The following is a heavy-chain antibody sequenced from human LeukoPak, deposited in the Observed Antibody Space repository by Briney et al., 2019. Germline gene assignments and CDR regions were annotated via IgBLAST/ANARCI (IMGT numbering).Heavy chain of an antibody. D-gene: IGHD6-19*01. CDR2: IRSDGGNK. V-gene: IGHV3-30*02. J-gene: IGHJ4*02. CDR3: ARILDSAWGELGY. CDR1: GFIFSSYG. Sequence: GGSLRLSCAGSGFIFSSYGMHWVRQAPGKGLEWMAFIRSDGGNKYYADSVKGRFTISRDNSRNTLYLQMNSLRAEDTAVYYCARILDSAWGELGYWGQGTLVTVSS.